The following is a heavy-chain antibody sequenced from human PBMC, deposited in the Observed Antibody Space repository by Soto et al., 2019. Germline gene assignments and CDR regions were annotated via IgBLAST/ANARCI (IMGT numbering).Heavy chain of an antibody. D-gene: IGHD6-13*01. CDR1: GYTLTELS. CDR2: FDPEDGET. CDR3: ARGWGGSSSSWLREIYE. J-gene: IGHJ4*02. Sequence: ASVKVSCKVSGYTLTELSMHWVRQAPGKGLEWMGGFDPEDGETIYAQKFQGRVTMTEDTSTDTAYMELSSLRSEDTAVYYCARGWGGSSSSWLREIYEGGQGPLVTVPS. V-gene: IGHV1-24*01.